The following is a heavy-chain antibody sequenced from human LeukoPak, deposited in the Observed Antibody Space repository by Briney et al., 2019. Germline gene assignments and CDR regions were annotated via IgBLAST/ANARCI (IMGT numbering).Heavy chain of an antibody. CDR1: GFIFGSYG. J-gene: IGHJ4*02. Sequence: GGSLRLSCAASGFIFGSYGMHWVRQAPGKGLEWVAVIWYDGSNKYYADSVKGRFTISRDNSKNMLYLQMNTLRVEDTAVYYCARSYGDYVPDDYWGQGTLVTVSS. CDR3: ARSYGDYVPDDY. V-gene: IGHV3-33*01. CDR2: IWYDGSNK. D-gene: IGHD4-17*01.